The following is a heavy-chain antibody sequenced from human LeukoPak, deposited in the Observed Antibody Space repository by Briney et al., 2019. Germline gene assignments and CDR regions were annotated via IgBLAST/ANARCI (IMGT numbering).Heavy chain of an antibody. Sequence: SVKVSCKASGGTFSSYAISWVRQAPGQGLEWMGGIIPIFGTANYAQKFQGRVTITADESTSTAYMELSSLRSEDTAVYYCARSPDTVMVIGPQYYFDYWGQGTLVTVSS. V-gene: IGHV1-69*13. CDR1: GGTFSSYA. J-gene: IGHJ4*02. D-gene: IGHD5-18*01. CDR3: ARSPDTVMVIGPQYYFDY. CDR2: IIPIFGTA.